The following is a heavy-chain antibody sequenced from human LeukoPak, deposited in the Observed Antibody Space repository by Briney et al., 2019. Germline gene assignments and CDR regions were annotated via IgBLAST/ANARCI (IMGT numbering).Heavy chain of an antibody. D-gene: IGHD3-10*01. CDR2: IIPIFGTA. V-gene: IGHV1-69*05. CDR1: GGTFSSYA. CDR3: AGYYGSETAFDP. Sequence: ASVKVSCKTSGGTFSSYAISWVRQAPGQGLEWMGGIIPIFGTANYAQKFQGRVTITTDESTSTAYMELSSLRSEDTAVYYCAGYYGSETAFDPWGQGTLVTVSS. J-gene: IGHJ5*02.